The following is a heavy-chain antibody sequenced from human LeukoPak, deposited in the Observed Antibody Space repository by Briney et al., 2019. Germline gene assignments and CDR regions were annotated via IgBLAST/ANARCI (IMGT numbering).Heavy chain of an antibody. CDR1: GGTFSSYA. J-gene: IGHJ4*02. D-gene: IGHD2-2*01. Sequence: ASVKVSRKASGGTFSSYAISWVRQAPGQGLEWMGGIIPIFGTGNYAQKFQGRVTITADESTSTAYMELSSLRSEDTAVYYCARAPLGYCSSTSCYGIDYWGQGTLVTVSS. V-gene: IGHV1-69*13. CDR2: IIPIFGTG. CDR3: ARAPLGYCSSTSCYGIDY.